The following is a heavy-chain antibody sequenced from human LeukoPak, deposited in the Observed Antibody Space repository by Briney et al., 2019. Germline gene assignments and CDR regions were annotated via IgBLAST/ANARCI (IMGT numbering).Heavy chain of an antibody. CDR1: GFTFSSYA. J-gene: IGHJ4*02. V-gene: IGHV3-30-3*01. CDR2: ISYDGSNK. D-gene: IGHD3-22*01. Sequence: PGRSLRLSCAASGFTFSSYAMHWVRQAPGKGLEWVAVISYDGSNKYYADSVKGRITISRDNSKNTLYLQMNSLRAEDTAVYYCARAAYDSSGYLTLWGQGTLVTVSS. CDR3: ARAAYDSSGYLTL.